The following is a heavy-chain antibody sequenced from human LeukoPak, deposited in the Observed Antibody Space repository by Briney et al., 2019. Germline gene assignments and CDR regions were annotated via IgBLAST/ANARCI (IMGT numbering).Heavy chain of an antibody. V-gene: IGHV3-9*01. CDR3: AKDNRGYYDSSGYPDY. CDR1: GFTFDDYA. D-gene: IGHD3-22*01. CDR2: ISWNSGSI. J-gene: IGHJ4*02. Sequence: PGGSLRLSCAASGFTFDDYAMHWVRQAPGKGLEWVSGISWNSGSIGYADSVKGRFTISSDNAKNSLYLQMNSLRAEDTALYYCAKDNRGYYDSSGYPDYWGQGTLVTVSS.